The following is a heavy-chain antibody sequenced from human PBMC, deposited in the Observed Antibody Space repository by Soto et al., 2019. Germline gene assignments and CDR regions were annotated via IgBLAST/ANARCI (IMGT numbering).Heavy chain of an antibody. Sequence: GFLCLTSAGSGLTLSNDGMHWVRHTPGKGLEWVAFMSYDGSDTFYADSVKGRFTISRDNSKNTLFLHMSNLRAEDTAMYYCTIVRVADSALDHWGQGTLVTVSS. CDR3: TIVRVADSALDH. V-gene: IGHV3-30*02. CDR1: GLTLSNDG. D-gene: IGHD3-10*02. CDR2: MSYDGSDT. J-gene: IGHJ4*02.